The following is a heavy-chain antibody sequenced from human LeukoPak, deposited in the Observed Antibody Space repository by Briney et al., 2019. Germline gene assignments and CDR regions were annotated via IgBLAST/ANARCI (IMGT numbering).Heavy chain of an antibody. D-gene: IGHD3-10*01. Sequence: PSETLSLTCNVSGGSISSYYWSWIRQPPGKGLEWIGYGYYSGSTDCNPSLKSRVTISVGTSKNQFSLKLSSVTAADTAVYYCARGYYGSGSYYNYDYWGQGTLVTVSS. CDR1: GGSISSYY. J-gene: IGHJ4*02. V-gene: IGHV4-59*01. CDR3: ARGYYGSGSYYNYDY. CDR2: GYYSGST.